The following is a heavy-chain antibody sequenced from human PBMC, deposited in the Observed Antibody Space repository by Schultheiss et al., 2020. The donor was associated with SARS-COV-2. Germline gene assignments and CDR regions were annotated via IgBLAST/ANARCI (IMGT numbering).Heavy chain of an antibody. CDR3: VRVMGVVAASWFDP. Sequence: SQTLSLTCTVSGGSISSYYWSWIRQHPGKGLEWIGYIYYSGSTYYNPSLKSRVTISVDRSKNQFSLKLSSVTAADTAVYYCVRVMGVVAASWFDPWGQGTLVTVSS. J-gene: IGHJ5*02. D-gene: IGHD2-15*01. CDR2: IYYSGST. V-gene: IGHV4-59*12. CDR1: GGSISSYY.